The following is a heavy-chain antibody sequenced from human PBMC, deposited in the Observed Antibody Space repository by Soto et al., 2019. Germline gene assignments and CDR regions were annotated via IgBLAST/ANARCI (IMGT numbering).Heavy chain of an antibody. Sequence: SETLSLTGTVSGGSISSSSDYWGWIRQPPGKGLEWIGSIYYSGSTYYNPSLKSRVTISVDTSKDQFSLKLSSVTAADTDVYYCARRVGSYYVLDYWGQGTLVTVSS. D-gene: IGHD1-26*01. CDR2: IYYSGST. J-gene: IGHJ4*02. CDR1: GGSISSSSDY. V-gene: IGHV4-39*01. CDR3: ARRVGSYYVLDY.